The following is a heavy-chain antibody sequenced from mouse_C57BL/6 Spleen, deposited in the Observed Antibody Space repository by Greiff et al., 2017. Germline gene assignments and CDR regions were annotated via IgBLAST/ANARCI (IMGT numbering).Heavy chain of an antibody. CDR1: GFSFNTYA. Sequence: EAQLVESGGGLVQPKGSLKLSCAASGFSFNTYAMNWVRQAPGKGLEWVARIRSKSNNYATYYADSVKDRFTISRDDSESMLYLQMNNLKTEDTAMYYGVRHSNWDEAMDYWGQGTSVTVSS. CDR3: VRHSNWDEAMDY. J-gene: IGHJ4*01. V-gene: IGHV10-1*01. D-gene: IGHD4-1*01. CDR2: IRSKSNNYAT.